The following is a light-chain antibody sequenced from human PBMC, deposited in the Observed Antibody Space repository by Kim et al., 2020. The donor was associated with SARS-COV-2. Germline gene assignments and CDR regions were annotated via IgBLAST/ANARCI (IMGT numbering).Light chain of an antibody. CDR1: SLRSYY. CDR3: NSRDSNDNVV. Sequence: ALGQTVRITCQGDSLRSYYATWYQQKPGQAPIVVIYGKNNRPSGIPDRFSGASSCNTASLTITGTQAGDEAVYYCNSRDSNDNVVFGGGTQLTVL. V-gene: IGLV3-19*01. CDR2: GKN. J-gene: IGLJ2*01.